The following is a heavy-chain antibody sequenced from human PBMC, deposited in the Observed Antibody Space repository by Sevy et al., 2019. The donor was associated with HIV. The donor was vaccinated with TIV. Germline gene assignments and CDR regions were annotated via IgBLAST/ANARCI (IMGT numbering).Heavy chain of an antibody. D-gene: IGHD1-26*01. Sequence: GGSLRLSCIGSGFSFSYYGIHWVRQSPGKGLDWVALISHDGINEYYADSVKGRFTISRDNSKNTVYLEMNSLRNEDTAIYFFANAYSGSYSHSYLYALDVWGQGTTVTVS. CDR2: ISHDGINE. CDR3: ANAYSGSYSHSYLYALDV. CDR1: GFSFSYYG. V-gene: IGHV3-30*18. J-gene: IGHJ6*02.